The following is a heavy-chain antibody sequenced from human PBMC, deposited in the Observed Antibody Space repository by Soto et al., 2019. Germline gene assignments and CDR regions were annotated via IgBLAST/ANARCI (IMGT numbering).Heavy chain of an antibody. CDR1: GFTLRNYD. J-gene: IGHJ3*01. D-gene: IGHD1-1*01. V-gene: IGHV3-13*01. CDR3: VRGGLQRRGLDVFDG. Sequence: EVQLVESGGGLVQPGGSLRLSCAASGFTLRNYDMYWVRQVTGEGLEWVSGIGTGGDTHYSGSVKGRFTISRENAQNSLLLQMDSLRAGDTAVYYCVRGGLQRRGLDVFDGWGPGTMVTVSS. CDR2: IGTGGDT.